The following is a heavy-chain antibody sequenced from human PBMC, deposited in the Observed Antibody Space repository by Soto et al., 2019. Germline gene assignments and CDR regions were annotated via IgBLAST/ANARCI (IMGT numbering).Heavy chain of an antibody. CDR1: GFSFSNAW. J-gene: IGHJ4*02. CDR2: ISNGGTT. D-gene: IGHD3-10*01. CDR3: SHGEGQFFDH. V-gene: IGHV3-15*07. Sequence: EVQLVESGGGLLKPGESLRLSCAASGFSFSNAWMNLVRQAPGKGLEWVGRISNGGTTDYAAPVKGRFTISRDNSKNTLYLQMDSLKTEDTAVYYCSHGEGQFFDHWGQGTMVTVSS.